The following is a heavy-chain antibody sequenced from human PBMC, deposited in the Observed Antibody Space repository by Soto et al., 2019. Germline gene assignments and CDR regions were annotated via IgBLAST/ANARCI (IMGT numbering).Heavy chain of an antibody. CDR2: IRGNAYGGTT. CDR1: GFAFGEYA. V-gene: IGHV3-49*05. D-gene: IGHD3-10*01. Sequence: EVQLVESGGGLVKPGRSLRLSCTASGFAFGEYAISWFRQAPGKGLEWVGFIRGNAYGGTTEYAASVKGRFTISRDDSKSIAYLQMNSLKTDDTAVYYCSGGLWFGNLSYLRGCEYWGQGTPVTVSS. J-gene: IGHJ4*02. CDR3: SGGLWFGNLSYLRGCEY.